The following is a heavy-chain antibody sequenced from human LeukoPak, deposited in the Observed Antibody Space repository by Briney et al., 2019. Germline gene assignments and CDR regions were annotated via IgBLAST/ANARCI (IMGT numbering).Heavy chain of an antibody. CDR1: GFTFSSYW. V-gene: IGHV3-74*01. D-gene: IGHD1-26*01. Sequence: AGGSLRLSCAASGFTFSSYWMHWVRQDPGRGLVWVSHINNDGSITNYADSVKGRFTISRDNAKNTLYLQMNSLRAEDTAIYYCARDPYNGNYGDSYYYYMDVWGKGTTVTISS. CDR2: INNDGSIT. J-gene: IGHJ6*03. CDR3: ARDPYNGNYGDSYYYYMDV.